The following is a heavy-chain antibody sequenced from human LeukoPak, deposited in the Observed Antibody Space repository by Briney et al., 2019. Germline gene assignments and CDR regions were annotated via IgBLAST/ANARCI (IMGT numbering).Heavy chain of an antibody. CDR3: ARAFPLWFGELLSDFDY. J-gene: IGHJ4*02. D-gene: IGHD3-10*01. V-gene: IGHV3-30*03. CDR2: ISYDGSNK. CDR1: GFIVSSNY. Sequence: GGSLRLSCAASGFIVSSNYMSWVRQAPGKGLEWVAVISYDGSNKYYADSVKGRFTISRDNSKNTLYLQMNSLRAEDTAVYYCARAFPLWFGELLSDFDYWGQGTLVTVSS.